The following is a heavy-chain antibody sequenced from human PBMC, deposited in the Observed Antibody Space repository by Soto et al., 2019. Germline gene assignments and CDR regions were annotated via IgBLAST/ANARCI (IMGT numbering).Heavy chain of an antibody. CDR2: IYYSGST. D-gene: IGHD2-21*01. CDR1: GGSISSGGYY. Sequence: SETLSLTCTVSGGSISSGGYYWSWIRQHPGKGLEWIGYIYYSGSTYYNPSLKSRVTISVDTSKNQFSLKLSSVTAADTAVYYCARATQRWGYYFDYWGQGTLVTVSS. V-gene: IGHV4-31*03. CDR3: ARATQRWGYYFDY. J-gene: IGHJ4*02.